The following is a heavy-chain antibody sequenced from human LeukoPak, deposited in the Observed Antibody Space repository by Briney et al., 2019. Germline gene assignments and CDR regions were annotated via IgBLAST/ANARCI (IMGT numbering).Heavy chain of an antibody. D-gene: IGHD6-19*01. CDR2: IIPIFGTA. J-gene: IGHJ6*03. CDR1: GGTFSSYA. Sequence: SVKVSCKASGGTFSSYAISWVRQAPGQGLEWMGGIIPIFGTANYAQKFQGRVTITADESTSTAFMELSGLRSVDTAVYYCARVRGGIEVAGIRHYYYYMDVWGEGTTVTVSS. CDR3: ARVRGGIEVAGIRHYYYYMDV. V-gene: IGHV1-69*13.